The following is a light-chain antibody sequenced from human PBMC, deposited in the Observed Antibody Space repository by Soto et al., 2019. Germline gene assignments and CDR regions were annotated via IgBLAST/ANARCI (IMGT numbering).Light chain of an antibody. CDR3: ATWDDSLNGPV. CDR2: SND. CDR1: SPNIGSNA. Sequence: QSVLTQPPSLSGAPGETVTISCSGSSPNIGSNAVNWYQQVPATAPKLLIYSNDQRPSGVPDRFSASKSGTSASLAISGLQSEDEADYSCATWDDSLNGPVFGGGTKLTVL. J-gene: IGLJ2*01. V-gene: IGLV1-44*01.